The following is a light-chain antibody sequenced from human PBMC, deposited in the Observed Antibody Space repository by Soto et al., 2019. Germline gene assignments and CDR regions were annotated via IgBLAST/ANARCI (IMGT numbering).Light chain of an antibody. V-gene: IGLV2-14*01. Sequence: QSVLIHPASVSGSPGQSITISCTGTISDVGGSNYISWYQHHPHRAPKLLIYEVSYRPSGVSNRFSGSKSDNTASLTISGLQAEDEADYYCSSYTSSNTLEVFGIGTKVTVL. CDR1: ISDVGGSNY. J-gene: IGLJ1*01. CDR2: EVS. CDR3: SSYTSSNTLEV.